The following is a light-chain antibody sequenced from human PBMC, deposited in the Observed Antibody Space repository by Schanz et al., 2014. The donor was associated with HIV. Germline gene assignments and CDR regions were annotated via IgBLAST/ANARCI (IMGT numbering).Light chain of an antibody. V-gene: IGLV1-44*01. J-gene: IGLJ3*02. CDR1: SSNTGSNT. CDR2: SDN. Sequence: QYVVTQPPSASGTPGQRVTISCSGSSSNTGSNTVNWYQHLPGSAPQLLIYSDNQRPSRVPDRFFGSKSGTSASLAISGLQSEDEADYYCAAWDDSLSAWVFGGGTKLTVL. CDR3: AAWDDSLSAWV.